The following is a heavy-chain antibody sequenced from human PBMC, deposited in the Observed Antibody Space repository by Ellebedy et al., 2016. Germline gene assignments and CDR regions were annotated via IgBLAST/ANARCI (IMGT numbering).Heavy chain of an antibody. CDR3: ARDRDYGDYTYPPHVDY. V-gene: IGHV3-7*01. Sequence: GGSLRLSCAASGFTFSSYWMSWVRQAPGKGLEWVANIKQDGSEKYYVDSVKGRFTISRDNAKNSLYLQMNSLRAEDTAVYYCARDRDYGDYTYPPHVDYWGQGTLVTVSS. CDR2: IKQDGSEK. CDR1: GFTFSSYW. J-gene: IGHJ4*02. D-gene: IGHD4-17*01.